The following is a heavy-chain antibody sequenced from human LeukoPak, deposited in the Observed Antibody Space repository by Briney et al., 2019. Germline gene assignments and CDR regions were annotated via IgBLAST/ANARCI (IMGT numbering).Heavy chain of an antibody. D-gene: IGHD3-9*01. CDR1: GYTFTGYY. J-gene: IGHJ4*02. CDR2: INPDSGDT. V-gene: IGHV1-2*02. CDR3: ARSPHILTGENFDY. Sequence: ASVKVSCKTSGYTFTGYYIHWVRQAPGQGLEWMGWINPDSGDTNSAQKFQGRVTMTTDTSISTAYMELSRLRSDDTALYYCARSPHILTGENFDYWGQGTLVTVSS.